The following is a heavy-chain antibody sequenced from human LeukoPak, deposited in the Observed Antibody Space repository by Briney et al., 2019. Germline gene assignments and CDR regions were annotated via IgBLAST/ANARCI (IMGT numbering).Heavy chain of an antibody. CDR2: IYWDDDK. J-gene: IGHJ4*02. CDR3: AHRALYGSGSSYFDY. V-gene: IGHV2-5*02. Sequence: KESGPTLVKPTQTLTLTCTFSGFSLSTRGVGVGWIRQPPGKALEWLALIYWDDDKRYSPSLKSRLTITKDTSKNQVVLTMTNMDPVDTATYYCAHRALYGSGSSYFDYWGQGTLVTVSS. CDR1: GFSLSTRGVG. D-gene: IGHD3-10*01.